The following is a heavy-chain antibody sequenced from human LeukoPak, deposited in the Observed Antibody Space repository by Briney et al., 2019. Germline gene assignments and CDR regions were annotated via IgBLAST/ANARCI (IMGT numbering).Heavy chain of an antibody. V-gene: IGHV4-34*01. J-gene: IGHJ3*02. D-gene: IGHD3-9*01. CDR3: ASFPVLRYFDWLLSADAFDI. Sequence: SETLSLTCAVYGGSFSGYYWSWIRQPPGKGLEWIGEINHSGSTNYNPSLKSRVTISVDTSKNQFSLKLSSVTAADTAVYYCASFPVLRYFDWLLSADAFDIWSQGTMVTVSS. CDR1: GGSFSGYY. CDR2: INHSGST.